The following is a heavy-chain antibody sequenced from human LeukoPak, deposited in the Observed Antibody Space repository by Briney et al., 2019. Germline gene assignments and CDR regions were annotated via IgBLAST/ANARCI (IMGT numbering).Heavy chain of an antibody. CDR3: VKEHGLGNSWRNYFDY. CDR1: GFPFSTYA. V-gene: IGHV3-64D*09. D-gene: IGHD6-13*01. J-gene: IGHJ4*02. Sequence: GGSLSLPCSASGFPFSTYAMHWVRQAPGKGLEYVSTISCNGDGTLCADSVKGRFTISRDNSKNTLFLQMSSLRAEDTAVYYCVKEHGLGNSWRNYFDYWGQGTLVTVSS. CDR2: ISCNGDGT.